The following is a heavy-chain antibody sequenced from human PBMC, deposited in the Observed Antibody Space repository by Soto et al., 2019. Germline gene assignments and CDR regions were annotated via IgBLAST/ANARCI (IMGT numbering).Heavy chain of an antibody. CDR3: ARGATSPSY. V-gene: IGHV3-23*01. Sequence: EVQLLESGGGLVQPGGSLRLSCAASGFTFSSYGMSWVRQAPGKGLEWVSAISSSGGSAYYADSVKGPFTISRDNSKNTLYLQMNSLRAEDTAVYYCARGATSPSYWGQGTLVTVSS. J-gene: IGHJ4*02. CDR1: GFTFSSYG. CDR2: ISSSGGSA.